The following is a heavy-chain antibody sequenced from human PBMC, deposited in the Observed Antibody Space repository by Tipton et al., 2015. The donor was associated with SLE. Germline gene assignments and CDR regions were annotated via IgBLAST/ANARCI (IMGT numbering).Heavy chain of an antibody. CDR1: GFTFSDYY. J-gene: IGHJ4*02. CDR2: ISSSSSYT. CDR3: ARSDSSSSYYFDY. Sequence: SLRLSCAASGFTFSDYYMSWIRQAPGKGLVWVSYISSSSSYTNYADSVKGRFTISRDNAKNSLYLQMNSLRAEDTAVYYCARSDSSSSYYFDYWGQGTLVTVSS. D-gene: IGHD6-13*01. V-gene: IGHV3-11*03.